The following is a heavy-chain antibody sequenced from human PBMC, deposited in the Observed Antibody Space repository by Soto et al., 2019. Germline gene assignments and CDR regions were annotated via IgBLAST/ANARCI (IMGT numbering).Heavy chain of an antibody. Sequence: QVQLVQSGAEEKKPGASVKVSCKASGYTFTSYAMHWVRLAPGQRLEWMGWINAGNGNTKYSQKFQGRVTITRDTSASTAYMELSSLRSEHTDVYYCARGSGYYDWDDYWGQGTLVSVSS. D-gene: IGHD3-22*01. CDR1: GYTFTSYA. J-gene: IGHJ4*02. V-gene: IGHV1-3*05. CDR3: ARGSGYYDWDDY. CDR2: INAGNGNT.